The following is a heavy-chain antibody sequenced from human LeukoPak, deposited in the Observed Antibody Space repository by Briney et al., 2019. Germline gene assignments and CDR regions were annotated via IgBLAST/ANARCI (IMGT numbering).Heavy chain of an antibody. V-gene: IGHV3-7*01. CDR2: IKQDGSAK. J-gene: IGHJ4*02. CDR1: GFTFSSYW. CDR3: ASGGGYNSLYY. Sequence: GGSLRLSCAASGFTFSSYWMSWVRQAPGKGLEWVANIKQDGSAKNYGDSVKGRFTISRDNAKNSLYLQMNSLRVEDTAVYYCASGGGYNSLYYWGQGTLVTVSS. D-gene: IGHD5-24*01.